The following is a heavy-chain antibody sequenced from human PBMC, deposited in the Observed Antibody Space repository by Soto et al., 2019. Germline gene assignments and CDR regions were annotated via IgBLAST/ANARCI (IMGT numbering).Heavy chain of an antibody. CDR3: AEDIYSNYQYFGMDV. J-gene: IGHJ6*02. CDR2: LSWNSGSI. V-gene: IGHV3-9*01. CDR1: GFTFDDYA. D-gene: IGHD4-4*01. Sequence: DVQLVESGGGLVLPGRSLRLSCAASGFTFDDYAMHWVRQAPGKGLEWVSGLSWNSGSIGYADSVKGRFTISRDNAKNSLYLQMNSLRAEDTAFYYCAEDIYSNYQYFGMDVWGQGTTVTVSS.